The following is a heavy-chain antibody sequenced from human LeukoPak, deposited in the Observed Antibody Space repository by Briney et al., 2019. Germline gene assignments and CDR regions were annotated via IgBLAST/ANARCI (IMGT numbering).Heavy chain of an antibody. CDR1: GFTFSSYA. V-gene: IGHV3-23*01. D-gene: IGHD1-26*01. CDR2: ISGSGGST. J-gene: IGHJ4*02. Sequence: GGSLRLSCAASGFTFSSYAMSWVRQAPGKGLEWVSAISGSGGSTYYADSVKGRFTISRDNSKNTLYLQMGSLRAEDMAVYYCARAYSGSYYFDYWGQGTLVTVSS. CDR3: ARAYSGSYYFDY.